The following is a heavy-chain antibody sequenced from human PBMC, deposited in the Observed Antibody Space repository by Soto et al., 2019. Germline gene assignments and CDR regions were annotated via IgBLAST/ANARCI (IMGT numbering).Heavy chain of an antibody. CDR1: GGSISSYY. CDR2: IFYSGTT. V-gene: IGHV4-59*08. CDR3: ARRRHLKDGVLSYSGMYV. D-gene: IGHD2-8*01. J-gene: IGHJ6*02. Sequence: SETLSLTCTVSGGSISSYYWSWIRQPPGKRLEWIGYIFYSGTTYYNPSLKSRVTISIDTSKNQFSLNLTSVTAADTAVYYCARRRHLKDGVLSYSGMYVCGQRATVSAS.